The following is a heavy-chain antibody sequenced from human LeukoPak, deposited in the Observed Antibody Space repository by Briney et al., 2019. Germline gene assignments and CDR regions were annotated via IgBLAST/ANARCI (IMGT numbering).Heavy chain of an antibody. CDR2: ISGSGGST. V-gene: IGHV3-23*01. CDR3: AKVKSDYDILTGYYWAYFDY. Sequence: PGGSLRLSCAASGFTFSSYAMSWVRQAPGKGLEWVSAISGSGGSTYYADSVKGRFTISRDNSKNTLYLQMNSLRAEDTAVYYCAKVKSDYDILTGYYWAYFDYWGQGTLVTVSS. J-gene: IGHJ4*02. D-gene: IGHD3-9*01. CDR1: GFTFSSYA.